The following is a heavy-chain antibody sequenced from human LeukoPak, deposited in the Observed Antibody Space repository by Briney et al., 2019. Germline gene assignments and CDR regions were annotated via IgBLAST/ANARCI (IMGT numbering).Heavy chain of an antibody. J-gene: IGHJ4*02. CDR2: ISYDGSNK. Sequence: GGSLRLSCAASGFTFSSYAMHWVRQAPGKGLEWVAVISYDGSNKYYADSVKGRFTISRDNSKNTLYLQMNSLRAEDTAVYYCARDETMVRGVPFDYWGQGTLVTVSS. CDR1: GFTFSSYA. D-gene: IGHD3-10*01. CDR3: ARDETMVRGVPFDY. V-gene: IGHV3-30*04.